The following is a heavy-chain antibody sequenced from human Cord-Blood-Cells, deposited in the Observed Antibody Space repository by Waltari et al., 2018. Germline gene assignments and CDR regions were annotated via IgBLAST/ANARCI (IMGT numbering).Heavy chain of an antibody. V-gene: IGHV3-53*01. J-gene: IGHJ3*02. D-gene: IGHD6-13*01. CDR3: ARSLHSSSWFHDAFDI. CDR1: GFTVSSHS. CDR2: IYSGGST. Sequence: EVQLVESGGGLIQPGGSLRLPCAASGFTVSSHSVSWVPQAPGKGLEWVSVIYSGGSTYYADSVKGRFTISRDNSKNTLYLQMNSLRAEDTAVYYCARSLHSSSWFHDAFDIWGQGTMVTVSS.